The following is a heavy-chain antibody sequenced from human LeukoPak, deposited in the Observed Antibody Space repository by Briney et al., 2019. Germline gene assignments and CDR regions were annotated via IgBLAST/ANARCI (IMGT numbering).Heavy chain of an antibody. J-gene: IGHJ4*02. V-gene: IGHV3-7*01. CDR1: GFTFSRYW. Sequence: GGSLRLSCAASGFTFSRYWMSWARQAPGKGLEWVAKIKQDGSGKYYVDSVKGRFTISRDNAKNSLFLQMNSLRVEDTAVYFCARDDPYFFDYWGQGTLVTVSS. CDR3: ARDDPYFFDY. CDR2: IKQDGSGK.